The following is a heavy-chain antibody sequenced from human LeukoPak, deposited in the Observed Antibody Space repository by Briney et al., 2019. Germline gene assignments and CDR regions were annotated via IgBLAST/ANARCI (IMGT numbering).Heavy chain of an antibody. D-gene: IGHD2-8*01. CDR2: IDYSGST. J-gene: IGHJ4*02. CDR1: GGTISSYY. CDR3: ARQAHCTSDLCYPFDY. Sequence: SETLSLTCTVSGGTISSYYWSWIRQPPGKGLEWIAYIDYSGSTNYNPSLKSRVTISVDASKNQFSLKLSSVTAADTAVYYCARQAHCTSDLCYPFDYWGQGTLVTVSS. V-gene: IGHV4-59*01.